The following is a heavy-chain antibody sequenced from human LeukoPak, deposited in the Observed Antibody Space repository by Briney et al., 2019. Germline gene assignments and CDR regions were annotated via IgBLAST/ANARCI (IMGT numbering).Heavy chain of an antibody. J-gene: IGHJ4*02. Sequence: SVKVSCKASGGTFSSYAISWVRQAPGQGLEWMGGIIPIFGTANYAQKLQGRVTMTTDTSTSTAYMELRSLRSDDTAVYYCARVLWESYYYDSSGYILLGYWGQGTLVTVSS. CDR3: ARVLWESYYYDSSGYILLGY. CDR2: IIPIFGTA. D-gene: IGHD3-22*01. CDR1: GGTFSSYA. V-gene: IGHV1-69*05.